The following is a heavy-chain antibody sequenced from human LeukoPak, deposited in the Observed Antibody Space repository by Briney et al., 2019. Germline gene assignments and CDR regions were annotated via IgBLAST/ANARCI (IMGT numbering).Heavy chain of an antibody. Sequence: GGSLRLSCAASGFTFTTHGMSWVRQAPGKGLEWVSVISGSGDSTCYANSVKGRFTTSRDNSKNTVSLQMNSLSAEDTATYYCASADSRFDYWGQGTLVTVSS. V-gene: IGHV3-23*01. CDR2: ISGSGDST. CDR1: GFTFTTHG. D-gene: IGHD5-18*01. CDR3: ASADSRFDY. J-gene: IGHJ4*02.